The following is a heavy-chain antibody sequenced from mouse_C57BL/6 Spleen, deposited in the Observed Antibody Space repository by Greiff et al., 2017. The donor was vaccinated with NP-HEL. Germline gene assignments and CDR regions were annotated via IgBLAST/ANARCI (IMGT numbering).Heavy chain of an antibody. CDR2: IDPSDSET. CDR1: GYTFTSYW. CDR3: ARWRGDWYFDV. J-gene: IGHJ1*03. Sequence: VQLQQSGAELVRPGSSVKLSCKASGYTFTSYWMHWVKQRPIQGLEWIGNIDPSDSETHYNQKFKDKATLTVDKSSSTAYMQLSSLTSEDSAVYYCARWRGDWYFDVWGTGTTVTVSS. V-gene: IGHV1-52*01.